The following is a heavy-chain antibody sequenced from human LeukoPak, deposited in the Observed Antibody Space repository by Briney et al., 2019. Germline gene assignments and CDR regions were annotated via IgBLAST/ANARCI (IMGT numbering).Heavy chain of an antibody. Sequence: PGGSLRLSCAASGFTFGTSAMSWVRQAPGKGLEWVASVSGSGGSTYYADSVKGRFTISRDNSKNTLYLHMNSLRAEDTAVYYCAKDCAYGAHAFDYWGQGSLVTVSS. J-gene: IGHJ4*02. CDR2: VSGSGGST. V-gene: IGHV3-23*01. CDR1: GFTFGTSA. CDR3: AKDCAYGAHAFDY. D-gene: IGHD4/OR15-4a*01.